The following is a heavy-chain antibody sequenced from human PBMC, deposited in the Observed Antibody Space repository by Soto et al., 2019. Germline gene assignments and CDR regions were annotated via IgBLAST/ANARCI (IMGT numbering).Heavy chain of an antibody. CDR3: ARELAEEPYYYYYYYMDV. Sequence: GGSLRLSCAASGFTFSSYWMHWVRQAPGKGLVWVSRINSDGSSTSYAGSVKGRFTISGDNAKNTLYLQMNSLRAEDTAVYYCARELAEEPYYYYYYYMDVWGKGTTVTVSS. D-gene: IGHD1-1*01. CDR2: INSDGSST. J-gene: IGHJ6*03. V-gene: IGHV3-74*01. CDR1: GFTFSSYW.